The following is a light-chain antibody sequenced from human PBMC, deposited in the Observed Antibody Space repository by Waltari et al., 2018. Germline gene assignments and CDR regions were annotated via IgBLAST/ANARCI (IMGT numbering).Light chain of an antibody. CDR2: GAY. CDR1: QSVNTY. Sequence: IVLTQSPGTLSWSPGERATLSCRASQSVNTYLAWYQQKPGQAPRLLIYGAYTTAAGIPDRFTGSRSGTDFRLIISRLEAEDFAVYYCQHHVRLPAKFGQGTKVEIK. V-gene: IGKV3-20*01. J-gene: IGKJ1*01. CDR3: QHHVRLPAK.